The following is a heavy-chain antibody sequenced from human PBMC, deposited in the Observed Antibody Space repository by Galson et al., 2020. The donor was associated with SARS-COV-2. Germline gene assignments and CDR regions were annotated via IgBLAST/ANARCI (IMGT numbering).Heavy chain of an antibody. CDR2: IWHDGSDK. J-gene: IGHJ4*02. CDR3: ARDTNPAIDY. D-gene: IGHD2-8*01. V-gene: IGHV3-33*01. Sequence: GESLKISCAASGFTFSSHGMHWVRQAPGKGLEWVAVIWHDGSDKKYADSVRGRFTISRDNSKNTLYLQMNSLRADDTAVYYCARDTNPAIDYWGQGTLVTVSS. CDR1: GFTFSSHG.